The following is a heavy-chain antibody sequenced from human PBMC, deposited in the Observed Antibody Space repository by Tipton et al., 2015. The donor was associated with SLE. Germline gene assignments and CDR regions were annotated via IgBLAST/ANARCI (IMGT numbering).Heavy chain of an antibody. CDR1: GGSFSGYY. CDR2: INHSGST. CDR3: ARLGTLVRDIVGYYFGY. Sequence: GLVKPSETLSLTCAVYGGSFSGYYWRWIRQPPGKGLEWIGEINHSGSTNYNPSLKSRVTISVDTSKNQFSLKLSSVTAADTAVYYCARLGTLVRDIVGYYFGYWGQGTLVTVSS. D-gene: IGHD5-12*01. J-gene: IGHJ4*02. V-gene: IGHV4-34*01.